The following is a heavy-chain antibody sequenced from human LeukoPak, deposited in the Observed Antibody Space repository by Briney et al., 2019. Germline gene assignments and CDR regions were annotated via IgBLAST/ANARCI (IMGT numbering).Heavy chain of an antibody. CDR3: AKGDVVVVAATAAQDY. CDR2: ISGSGGST. J-gene: IGHJ4*02. Sequence: PGGSLRLSCAASGFTFDDYGMSWVRQAPGKGLEWVSAISGSGGSTYYADSVKGRFTISRDNSKNTLYLQMNSLRAEDTAVYYCAKGDVVVVAATAAQDYWGQGTLVTVSS. D-gene: IGHD2-15*01. CDR1: GFTFDDYG. V-gene: IGHV3-23*01.